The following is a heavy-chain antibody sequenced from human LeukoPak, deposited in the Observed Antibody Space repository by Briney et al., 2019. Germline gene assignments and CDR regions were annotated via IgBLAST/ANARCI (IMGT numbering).Heavy chain of an antibody. J-gene: IGHJ4*02. Sequence: PSETLSLTCTVSGGSISSSSYYWGWIRQPPGKGLEWIGSIYYSGSTYYNPSLKSRVTISVDTSKNQFSLKLSSVTAADTAVYYCARTSGEIDYWGQGTLVTVSS. CDR2: IYYSGST. CDR1: GGSISSSSYY. V-gene: IGHV4-39*01. CDR3: ARTSGEIDY. D-gene: IGHD3-16*01.